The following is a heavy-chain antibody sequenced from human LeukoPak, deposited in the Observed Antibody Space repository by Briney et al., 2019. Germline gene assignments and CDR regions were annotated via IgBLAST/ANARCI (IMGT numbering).Heavy chain of an antibody. J-gene: IGHJ5*02. CDR3: ARVQAYCGGDCYSANRWFDP. CDR2: IYYSGST. CDR1: GGSISSYY. Sequence: SETLSLTCTVSGGSISSYYWSWIRQPPGKGLEWIGYIYYSGSTNYNPSLKSRVTISVDTSKNQFSLKLSSVTAADTAVYYCARVQAYCGGDCYSANRWFDPWGQGTLVTVSS. V-gene: IGHV4-59*01. D-gene: IGHD2-21*01.